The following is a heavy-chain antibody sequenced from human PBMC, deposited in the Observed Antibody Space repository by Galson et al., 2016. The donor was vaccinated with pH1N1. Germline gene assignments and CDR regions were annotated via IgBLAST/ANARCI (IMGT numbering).Heavy chain of an antibody. V-gene: IGHV3-11*01. Sequence: SLRLSCAASRFIFSDYYMSWIRQAPGRGLEWVSYISNSGGSIYYADSVEGRFTIPRDNAKNSLYLQMNSLRAEDTAVYYCARCDYHDVDLDRSYFDYWGQGTLVTVSS. J-gene: IGHJ4*02. CDR3: ARCDYHDVDLDRSYFDY. D-gene: IGHD4-17*01. CDR1: RFIFSDYY. CDR2: ISNSGGSI.